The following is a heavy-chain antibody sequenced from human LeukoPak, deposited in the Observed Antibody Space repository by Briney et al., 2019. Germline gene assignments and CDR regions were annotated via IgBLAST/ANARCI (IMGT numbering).Heavy chain of an antibody. CDR1: GGSISSYY. CDR2: IYYSGST. Sequence: SETLSLTCTVPGGSISSYYWSWIRQPPGKGLEWIGYIYYSGSTNYNPSLKSRVTISVDTSKNQFSLKLSSVTAADTAVYYCARGYEKFGELSPLSYWGQGTLVTVSS. D-gene: IGHD3-10*01. V-gene: IGHV4-59*01. J-gene: IGHJ4*02. CDR3: ARGYEKFGELSPLSY.